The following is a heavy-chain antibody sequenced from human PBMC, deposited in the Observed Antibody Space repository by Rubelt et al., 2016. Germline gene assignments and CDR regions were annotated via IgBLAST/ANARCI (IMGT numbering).Heavy chain of an antibody. CDR3: ARGPSGFRPCDY. Sequence: EVQLMESGGGLVQPGGSLRLSCAASGFTLSNYWMTWVRHVAGKGLEWVANIKQDGSEKYYVDSVKGRFTISRDNAKNSLYLQRNSLRAEDTAVYYCARGPSGFRPCDYWGQGTLVTVSS. CDR2: IKQDGSEK. CDR1: GFTLSNYW. D-gene: IGHD6-19*01. V-gene: IGHV3-7*01. J-gene: IGHJ4*02.